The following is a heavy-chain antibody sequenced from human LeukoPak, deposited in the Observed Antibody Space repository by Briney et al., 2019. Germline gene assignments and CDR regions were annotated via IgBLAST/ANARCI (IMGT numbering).Heavy chain of an antibody. Sequence: ASVKVSCKASGYTFTSYDINWVRQATGQGLEWMGWMNPNSGNTGYAQKFQGRVTMTRNTSISTAYMELSSLRSEDTAVYYCARCIAAAGTAVDYWGQGTLVTVSS. J-gene: IGHJ4*02. CDR3: ARCIAAAGTAVDY. V-gene: IGHV1-8*01. D-gene: IGHD6-13*01. CDR1: GYTFTSYD. CDR2: MNPNSGNT.